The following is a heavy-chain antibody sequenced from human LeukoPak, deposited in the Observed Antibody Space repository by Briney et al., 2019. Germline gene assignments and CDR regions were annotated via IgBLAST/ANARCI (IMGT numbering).Heavy chain of an antibody. CDR2: INHSGST. V-gene: IGHV4-34*01. J-gene: IGHJ5*02. D-gene: IGHD2-2*01. Sequence: SETLSLTCAVSGGSFSGYYWSWIRQPPGKGLEWIGEINHSGSTNYNPSLKSRVTISVDTSKNQFSLKLSSVTAADTAVYYCARGGSGDIVVVPAANLRWFDHWGQGTLVTVSS. CDR1: GGSFSGYY. CDR3: ARGGSGDIVVVPAANLRWFDH.